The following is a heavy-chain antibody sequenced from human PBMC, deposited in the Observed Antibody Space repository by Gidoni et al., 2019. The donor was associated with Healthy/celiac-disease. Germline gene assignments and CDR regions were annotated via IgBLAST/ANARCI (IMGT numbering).Heavy chain of an antibody. J-gene: IGHJ6*02. CDR1: GGSISSGDYY. V-gene: IGHV4-30-4*01. D-gene: IGHD3-10*01. CDR3: ASGTMVRGIYYYGMDV. CDR2: IYYSGST. Sequence: QVQLQESGPGLLKPSQTLSLTCTVSGGSISSGDYYWSWIRHPPGKGLEWIGYIYYSGSTYYNPSLKSRVTISVDTSKNQFSLKLSSVTAADTAVYYCASGTMVRGIYYYGMDVWGQGTTVTVSS.